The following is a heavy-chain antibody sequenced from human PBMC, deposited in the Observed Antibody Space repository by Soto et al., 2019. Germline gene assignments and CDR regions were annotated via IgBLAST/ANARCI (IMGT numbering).Heavy chain of an antibody. CDR2: MNPNSGNT. V-gene: IGHV1-8*01. D-gene: IGHD5-12*01. J-gene: IGHJ5*02. CDR3: ARGREYSGYDFSS. CDR1: GYAFTSYD. Sequence: WXSVEVSFRASGYAFTSYDINWVRQATGQGLEWMGGMNPNSGNTGYAQKFQGRVTMTRNTSISTAYMELSSLRSEDTAVYYCARGREYSGYDFSSWGQGTLVTVSS.